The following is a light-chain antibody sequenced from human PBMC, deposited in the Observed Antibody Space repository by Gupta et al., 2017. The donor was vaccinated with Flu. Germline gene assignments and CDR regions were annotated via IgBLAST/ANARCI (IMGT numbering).Light chain of an antibody. V-gene: IGLV3-21*03. CDR3: QVWYSLNDHRYWV. Sequence: YVLTQPPSVSVAPGKTARITCGGNAIGSKVVHWYQQKPGQAPVLVVYDDRDRPSGIPERFSGSNSGNTATLTIRRVEVGDEADYYCQVWYSLNDHRYWVFGGGTKVTVL. CDR1: AIGSKV. CDR2: DDR. J-gene: IGLJ3*02.